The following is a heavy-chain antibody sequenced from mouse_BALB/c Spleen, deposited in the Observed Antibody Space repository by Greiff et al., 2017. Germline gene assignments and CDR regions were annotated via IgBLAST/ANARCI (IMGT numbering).Heavy chain of an antibody. CDR3: ARYYDYDLAWFAY. CDR2: IHYSGST. V-gene: IGHV3-1*02. J-gene: IGHJ3*01. Sequence: VQLKQSGPDLVKPSQSLSLTCTVTGYSITSGYSWHWIRQFPGNKLEWMGYIHYSGSTNYNPSLKSRISITRDTSKNQFFLQLNSVTTEDTATYDCARYYDYDLAWFAYWGQGTLVTVSA. CDR1: GYSITSGYS. D-gene: IGHD2-4*01.